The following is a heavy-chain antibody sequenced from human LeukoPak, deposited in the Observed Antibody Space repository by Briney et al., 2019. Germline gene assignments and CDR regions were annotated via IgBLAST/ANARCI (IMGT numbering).Heavy chain of an antibody. CDR2: INHSGST. CDR1: GGSFSGYY. V-gene: IGHV4-34*01. Sequence: PSETLSLTCAVYGGSFSGYYWSWIRQPPGKGLEWIGEINHSGSTNYNPSLKSRVTISVDTSKDQFSLKLSSVTAADTAVYYCASTRRYSSGWYSEHYFDYWGQGTLVTVSS. J-gene: IGHJ4*02. CDR3: ASTRRYSSGWYSEHYFDY. D-gene: IGHD6-19*01.